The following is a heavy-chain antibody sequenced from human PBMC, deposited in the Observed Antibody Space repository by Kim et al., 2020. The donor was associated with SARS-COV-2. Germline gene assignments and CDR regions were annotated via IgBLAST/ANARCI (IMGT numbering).Heavy chain of an antibody. D-gene: IGHD5-18*01. Sequence: SETLSLTCAVYGGSFSGYYWSWIRQPPGKGLEWIGEINHSGSTNYNPSLKSRVTISVDTSKNQFSLKLSSVTAADTAVYYCARSYSYGYRAFDIWGQGT. CDR2: INHSGST. CDR3: ARSYSYGYRAFDI. J-gene: IGHJ3*02. CDR1: GGSFSGYY. V-gene: IGHV4-34*01.